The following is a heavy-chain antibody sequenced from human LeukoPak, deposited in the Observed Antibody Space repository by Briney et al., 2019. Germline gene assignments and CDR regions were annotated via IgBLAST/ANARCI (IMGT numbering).Heavy chain of an antibody. CDR1: GGSISSYY. CDR2: IYYSGST. D-gene: IGHD3-22*01. J-gene: IGHJ4*02. Sequence: PSETLSLTCTVSGGSISSYYWSWVRQPPGKGLEWIGYIYYSGSTNYNPSLKSRVTISVDTSKNQFSLKLSSVTAADTDVYYCARDGEYYYESSGYRPYWYYWGQGTLVTVSS. CDR3: ARDGEYYYESSGYRPYWYY. V-gene: IGHV4-59*01.